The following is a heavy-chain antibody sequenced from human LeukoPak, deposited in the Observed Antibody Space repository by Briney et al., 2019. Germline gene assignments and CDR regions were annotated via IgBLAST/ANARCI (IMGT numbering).Heavy chain of an antibody. J-gene: IGHJ4*02. V-gene: IGHV1-2*02. CDR2: INPNSGGT. CDR1: GYTFTSYG. D-gene: IGHD2-2*01. Sequence: EASVKVSCKASGYTFTSYGISWVRQAPGQGLEWMGWINPNSGGTNYAQKFQGRVTMTRDTSISTAYMELSRLRSDDTAVYYCARGLRYQLPHGDYWGQGTLVTVSS. CDR3: ARGLRYQLPHGDY.